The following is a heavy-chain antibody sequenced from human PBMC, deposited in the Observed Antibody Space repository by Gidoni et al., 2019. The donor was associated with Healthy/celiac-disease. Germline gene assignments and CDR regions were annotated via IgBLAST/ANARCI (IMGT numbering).Heavy chain of an antibody. J-gene: IGHJ4*02. CDR3: ARDRGHFDY. Sequence: EVQLVESGGGLVQPGGSLRLSCEASGFTFSSSSMNWVRQAPGKGLEWVANINQDGSEKYYVDSVKGRFTISRDNAKNSLYLQMNSLRAEDTAVYYCARDRGHFDYWGQGTLVTVSS. CDR2: INQDGSEK. CDR1: GFTFSSSS. V-gene: IGHV3-7*01.